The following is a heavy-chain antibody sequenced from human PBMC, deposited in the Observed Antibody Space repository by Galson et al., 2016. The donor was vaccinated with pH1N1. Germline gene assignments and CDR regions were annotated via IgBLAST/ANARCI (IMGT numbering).Heavy chain of an antibody. J-gene: IGHJ3*01. D-gene: IGHD7-27*01. V-gene: IGHV4-4*07. Sequence: SETLSLTCSVSGGPISDWFWSWLRQPAGKGLEWIGRVYSSGSTNYNPSLKSRVTMSVDRSKNQFSLKLTSVTAADPAVYYCATGDKEFDHWGQGTMIIVSS. CDR1: GGPISDWF. CDR3: ATGDKEFDH. CDR2: VYSSGST.